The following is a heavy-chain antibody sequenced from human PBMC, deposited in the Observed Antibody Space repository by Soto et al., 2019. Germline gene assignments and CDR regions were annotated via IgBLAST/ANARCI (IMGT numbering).Heavy chain of an antibody. CDR3: ARAWEGYGDY. CDR1: GGSISGYY. Sequence: QVQLQESGPGLVKPSETLSLTCTVSGGSISGYYWSWIRQPPGKGLEWIGYIYYSGSTNYNPSLKSRVTISVDTSKNQFSLKLSSVTAADTAVYYCARAWEGYGDYWGQGTLVTVSS. CDR2: IYYSGST. D-gene: IGHD5-12*01. J-gene: IGHJ4*02. V-gene: IGHV4-59*01.